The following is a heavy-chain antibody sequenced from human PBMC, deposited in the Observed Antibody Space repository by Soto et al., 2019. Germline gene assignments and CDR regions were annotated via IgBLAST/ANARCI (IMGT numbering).Heavy chain of an antibody. Sequence: PGGSLRLSCAAPGFTFSGYGMHWVRQAPGKGLEWVAVISYDGSNKYYADTVKGRFTISRDNSKNTLYLQMNSLRAEDTAVYYCAKDSRPGFEVVVAASGDDYWGQGTLVTVSS. CDR2: ISYDGSNK. CDR1: GFTFSGYG. CDR3: AKDSRPGFEVVVAASGDDY. D-gene: IGHD2-15*01. J-gene: IGHJ4*02. V-gene: IGHV3-30*18.